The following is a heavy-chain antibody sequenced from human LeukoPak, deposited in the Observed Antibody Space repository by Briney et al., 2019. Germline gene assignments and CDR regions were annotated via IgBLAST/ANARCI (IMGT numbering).Heavy chain of an antibody. V-gene: IGHV3-23*01. D-gene: IGHD3-22*01. CDR1: GFTFSNYA. CDR3: AKGQTYFFDSSGQYYFDY. Sequence: GGSLRLSCTGSGFTFSNYAVTWVPQAPGKGLEWVSGISDSGGSTYYADSVRGRFNIYRDNSKNTLYLQMNSLRAEDTAIYYCAKGQTYFFDSSGQYYFDYWGQGTLVTVSS. J-gene: IGHJ4*02. CDR2: ISDSGGST.